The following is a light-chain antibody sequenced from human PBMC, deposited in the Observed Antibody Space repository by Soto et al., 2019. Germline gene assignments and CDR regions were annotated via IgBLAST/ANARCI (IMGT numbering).Light chain of an antibody. CDR2: GAP. V-gene: IGKV3-15*01. Sequence: EVVMAQSPATLSVSPGDRAGLSCGASQSINSNLAWYQPQPGQAPRPLIYGAPTRATAVPDRFSGSGSGTDCTLTITSLQSDDVTVYFCQQYSDWPITFWQGTRLEIK. CDR3: QQYSDWPIT. CDR1: QSINSN. J-gene: IGKJ5*01.